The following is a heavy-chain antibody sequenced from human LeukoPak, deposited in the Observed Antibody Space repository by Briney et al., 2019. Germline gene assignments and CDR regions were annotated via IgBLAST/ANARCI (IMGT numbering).Heavy chain of an antibody. V-gene: IGHV3-30*03. CDR3: ARELGISAVGAKGENTYGMDV. D-gene: IGHD1-26*01. J-gene: IGHJ6*02. Sequence: GGSLRLSCAASGFTFSSYGMHWVRQAPGKGLEWVAVISYDGSNKYYADSVKGRFTISRDNSKNTLYLQMNSLRAEDTAVYYCARELGISAVGAKGENTYGMDVWGQGTAVTVSS. CDR1: GFTFSSYG. CDR2: ISYDGSNK.